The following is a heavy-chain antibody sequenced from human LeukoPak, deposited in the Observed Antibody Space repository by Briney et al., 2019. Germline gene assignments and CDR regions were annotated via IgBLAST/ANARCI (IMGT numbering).Heavy chain of an antibody. J-gene: IGHJ6*03. D-gene: IGHD3-3*01. CDR1: GYTFTSYD. V-gene: IGHV1-8*03. CDR2: MNPNSGNT. Sequence: GASVKVSCKASGYTFTSYDNNWVRQATGQGLEWMGWMNPNSGNTGYARKFQGRVTITRNTSISTAYMELSSLRSEDTAVYYCARAGYDFWSGYYFVYYYYMDVWGKGTTVTVSS. CDR3: ARAGYDFWSGYYFVYYYYMDV.